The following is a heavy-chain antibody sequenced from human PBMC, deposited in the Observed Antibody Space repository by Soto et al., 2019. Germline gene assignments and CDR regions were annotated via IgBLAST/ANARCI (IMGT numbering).Heavy chain of an antibody. CDR3: ARGNALDV. V-gene: IGHV6-1*01. D-gene: IGHD3-10*01. CDR2: TYYRSKWFH. CDR1: GDSVSSDITS. Sequence: QGQLQQSGPVLVKPSQTLSLTCAISGDSVSSDITSWNWIRQSPSRGLEWLGRTYYRSKWFHDYAASVKSRITSNPDTSQNQFSLELNSMTPEDTAVYYCARGNALDVWGQGTVVTVSS. J-gene: IGHJ3*01.